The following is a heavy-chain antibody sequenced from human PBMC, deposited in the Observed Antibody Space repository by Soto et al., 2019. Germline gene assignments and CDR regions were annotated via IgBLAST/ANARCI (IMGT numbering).Heavy chain of an antibody. CDR3: AADLWGSSIDYFDY. D-gene: IGHD3-16*01. CDR2: IVVGSGNT. J-gene: IGHJ4*02. V-gene: IGHV1-58*01. CDR1: GFTFTSSA. Sequence: EASVKVSCKASGFTFTSSAVQWVRQARGQRLEWIGWIVVGSGNTNYAQKFQERVTITRDMSTSTAYMELSSLRSEDTAVYYCAADLWGSSIDYFDYWGQGTLVTVSS.